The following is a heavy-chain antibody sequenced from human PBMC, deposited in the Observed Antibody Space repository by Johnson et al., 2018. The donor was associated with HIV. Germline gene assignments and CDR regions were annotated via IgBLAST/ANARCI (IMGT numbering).Heavy chain of an antibody. D-gene: IGHD4-17*01. CDR3: AREREDYGDNHDAFDI. CDR2: IRWHGGST. CDR1: GFTFDDYA. V-gene: IGHV3-9*01. J-gene: IGHJ3*02. Sequence: VQLVESGGGLVQPGRSLRLSGAASGFTFDDYAMHWVRQAPGKGLERVSGIRWHGGSTGYADSVNGRFTISRDYAKNSLYLRMNSLRAEDTALYYCAREREDYGDNHDAFDIWGQGTMVTVSS.